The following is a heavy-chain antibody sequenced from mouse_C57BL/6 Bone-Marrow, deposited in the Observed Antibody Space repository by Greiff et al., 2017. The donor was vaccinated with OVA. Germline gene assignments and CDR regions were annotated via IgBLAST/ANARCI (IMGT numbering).Heavy chain of an antibody. Sequence: QVQLQQSGAELARPGASVKLSCKASGYTFTSYGISWVKQRTGQGLEWIGEIYPRSGNTYYNEKFKGKATLTADKSSSTAYMELRSLTSEDSAVYFCARWERSKYYFDYWGQGTTLTVSS. CDR2: IYPRSGNT. V-gene: IGHV1-81*01. CDR1: GYTFTSYG. CDR3: ARWERSKYYFDY. D-gene: IGHD2-5*01. J-gene: IGHJ2*01.